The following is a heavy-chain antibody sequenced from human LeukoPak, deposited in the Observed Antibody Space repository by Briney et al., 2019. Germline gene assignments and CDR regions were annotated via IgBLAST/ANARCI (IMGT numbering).Heavy chain of an antibody. CDR1: GGSINFYY. CDR3: ARHRLVWYGSGTYPHYFDF. D-gene: IGHD3-10*01. CDR2: IYYSGST. Sequence: SETLSLTCTVSGGSINFYYWSWIRQPPGKGLEWIGYIYYSGSTNYNPSLKSRVTISVDTSKNQFSLKLSSVTAADTAVYYCARHRLVWYGSGTYPHYFDFWGQGTLVTVSS. V-gene: IGHV4-59*08. J-gene: IGHJ4*02.